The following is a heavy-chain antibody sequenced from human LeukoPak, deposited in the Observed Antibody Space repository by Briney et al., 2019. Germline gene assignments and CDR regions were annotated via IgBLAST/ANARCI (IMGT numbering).Heavy chain of an antibody. CDR2: INSDGSST. V-gene: IGHV3-74*01. CDR1: GFAFSGFW. CDR3: ASGNGDYGGH. D-gene: IGHD4-17*01. J-gene: IGHJ4*02. Sequence: SGGSLRLSCAASGFAFSGFWMHWVRQAPGKGLVWVSRINSDGSSTGYADSVKGRSTISRDNAKNTLYLQMNSLRAEDTAVYYCASGNGDYGGHWGQGTLVTVSS.